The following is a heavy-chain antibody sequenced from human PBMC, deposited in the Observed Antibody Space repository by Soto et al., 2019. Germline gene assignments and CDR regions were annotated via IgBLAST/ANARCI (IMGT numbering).Heavy chain of an antibody. CDR3: ARGASPLIDY. Sequence: QVQLVQFGAEVKKPGASVKVSCKASGYTFTSYAMHWVRQAPGQRLEWMGWINAGNGNTKYSQKFQGRVTITRDTSASTAYMELSSLRSEDTAVYYCARGASPLIDYWGQGTLVTVSS. CDR1: GYTFTSYA. J-gene: IGHJ4*02. V-gene: IGHV1-3*01. CDR2: INAGNGNT. D-gene: IGHD1-26*01.